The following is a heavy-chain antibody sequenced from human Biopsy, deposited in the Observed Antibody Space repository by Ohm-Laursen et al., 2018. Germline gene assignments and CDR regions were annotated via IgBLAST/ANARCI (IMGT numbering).Heavy chain of an antibody. CDR2: IHHSGST. CDR3: ARMDCSGGSCHYYPYGMDV. Sequence: SGTLSLTCTVSGVSITAYYWSWIRQPPGKGLECIGNIHHSGSTNYNPSLKSRLTISVDTSKNQFSLKLSSVTAADTAVYYCARMDCSGGSCHYYPYGMDVWGQGTTVTVSS. J-gene: IGHJ6*02. V-gene: IGHV4-4*09. CDR1: GVSITAYY. D-gene: IGHD2-15*01.